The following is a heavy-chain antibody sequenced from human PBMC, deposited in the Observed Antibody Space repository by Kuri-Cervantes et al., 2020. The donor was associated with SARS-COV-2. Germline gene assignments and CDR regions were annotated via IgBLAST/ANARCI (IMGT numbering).Heavy chain of an antibody. CDR1: GGSISSYY. CDR2: IYYSGST. V-gene: IGHV4-59*01. D-gene: IGHD3-9*01. Sequence: GSLRLSCTVSGGSISSYYWSWIRQPPGKGLEWIGYIYYSGSTNYNPSLKSRVTISVDTSKNQFSLKLSSVIAADTAVYYCARDKGILTGYYTGWFDPWGQGTLVTVSS. CDR3: ARDKGILTGYYTGWFDP. J-gene: IGHJ5*02.